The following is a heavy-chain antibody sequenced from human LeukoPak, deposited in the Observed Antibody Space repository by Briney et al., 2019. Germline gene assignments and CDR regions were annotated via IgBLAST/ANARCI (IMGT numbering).Heavy chain of an antibody. Sequence: PSETLSLTCAVSGGSISSGGYSWSWIRQPPGKGLEWIGYIYYSGSTYYNPSLKSRVTISVDTSKNQFSLKLSSVTAADTAVYYCARAPADSGYVDDAFDIWGQGTMVTVSS. V-gene: IGHV4-30-4*07. D-gene: IGHD5-12*01. CDR3: ARAPADSGYVDDAFDI. J-gene: IGHJ3*02. CDR1: GGSISSGGYS. CDR2: IYYSGST.